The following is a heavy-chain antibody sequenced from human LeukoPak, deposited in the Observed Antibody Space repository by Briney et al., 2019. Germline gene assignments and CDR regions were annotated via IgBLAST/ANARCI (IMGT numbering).Heavy chain of an antibody. CDR3: ARERIAARGWFDP. D-gene: IGHD6-25*01. J-gene: IGHJ5*02. CDR2: MNPNSGNT. V-gene: IGHV1-8*02. CDR1: GYTFTGYY. Sequence: GASVRVSCKASGYTFTGYYMHWVRQAPGQGLEWMGWMNPNSGNTGYAQKFQGRVTMTRNTSISTAYMELSSLRSEDTAVYYCARERIAARGWFDPWGQGTLVTVSS.